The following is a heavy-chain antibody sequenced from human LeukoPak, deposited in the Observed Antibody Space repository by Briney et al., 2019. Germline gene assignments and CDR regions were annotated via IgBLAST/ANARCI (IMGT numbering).Heavy chain of an antibody. V-gene: IGHV1-69*04. Sequence: SVKVSCKASGGTFSSYAISWVRQAPGQGLEWMGRIIPILGIANYAQKFQGRVTITADKSTSTAYMELSSLRSEDTAVYYCANQIAVAGTAPPRFDYWGQGTLVTVSS. J-gene: IGHJ4*02. D-gene: IGHD6-13*01. CDR3: ANQIAVAGTAPPRFDY. CDR1: GGTFSSYA. CDR2: IIPILGIA.